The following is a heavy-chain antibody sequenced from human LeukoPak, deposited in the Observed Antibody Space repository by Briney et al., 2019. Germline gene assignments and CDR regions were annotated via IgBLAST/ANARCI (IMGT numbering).Heavy chain of an antibody. Sequence: GGSLRLSCVASEFTFSNYGMSWVRQAPGKGLEWVANIKQDGSAKYYVDSVKGRFTISRDNAKNSLYLQMNSLRAEDTAVYYCARDLADYYDTSTYGDAFDIWGQGTLVTVSS. D-gene: IGHD3-22*01. CDR1: EFTFSNYG. CDR2: IKQDGSAK. V-gene: IGHV3-7*01. CDR3: ARDLADYYDTSTYGDAFDI. J-gene: IGHJ3*02.